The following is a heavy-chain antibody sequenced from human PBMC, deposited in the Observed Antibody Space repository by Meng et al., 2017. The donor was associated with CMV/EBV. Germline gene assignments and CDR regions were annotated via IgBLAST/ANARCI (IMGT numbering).Heavy chain of an antibody. Sequence: HLRLRGSGPGLVKPSETLSLPCTVSGGSISSSSYYWGWIRQPPGKGLEWIGSIYYSGSTYYNPSLKSRVTISVDTSKNQFSLKLSSVTAADTAVYYCARGGIAAAGLHWGQGTLVTVSS. CDR2: IYYSGST. D-gene: IGHD6-13*01. CDR3: ARGGIAAAGLH. CDR1: GGSISSSSYY. J-gene: IGHJ4*02. V-gene: IGHV4-39*07.